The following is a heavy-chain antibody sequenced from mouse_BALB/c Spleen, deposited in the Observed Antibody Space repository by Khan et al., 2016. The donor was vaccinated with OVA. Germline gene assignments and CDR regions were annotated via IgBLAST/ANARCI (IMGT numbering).Heavy chain of an antibody. CDR1: GYTFTTAG. CDR3: ARGGAAYYRNDGGAMEY. V-gene: IGHV9-4*02. J-gene: IGHJ4*01. Sequence: QIQLVQSGPELKKPGETVRISCKASGYTFTTAGMQWVQKMPGKGLKWIGWINTHSGVPKYAEDFKGRFAFSLETSASTAYLQITNLKNEDTATYFCARGGAAYYRNDGGAMEYWGQGTSDTVSS. D-gene: IGHD2-14*01. CDR2: INTHSGVP.